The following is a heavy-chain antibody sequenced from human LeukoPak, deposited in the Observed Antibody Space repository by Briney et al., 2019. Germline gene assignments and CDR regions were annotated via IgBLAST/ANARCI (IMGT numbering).Heavy chain of an antibody. D-gene: IGHD3-3*01. CDR3: ARGDFWSGDYTDAFDV. J-gene: IGHJ3*01. Sequence: GGSLRLSCAASGFTFSNYWMSWVRQAPGKGLEWVANIKPDGSEKYCVDSVKGRFSISRVNVRNVLYLQMNNLRAGDTALYYCARGDFWSGDYTDAFDVWGQGTMVTVSA. CDR1: GFTFSNYW. CDR2: IKPDGSEK. V-gene: IGHV3-7*04.